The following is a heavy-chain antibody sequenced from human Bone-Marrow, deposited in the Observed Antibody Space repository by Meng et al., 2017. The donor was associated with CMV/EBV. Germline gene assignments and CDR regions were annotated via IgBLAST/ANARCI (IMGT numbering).Heavy chain of an antibody. CDR1: GYSFSGYG. CDR3: ARGWPPRYNYDSSGHYGGAFDV. D-gene: IGHD3-22*01. CDR2: ISAYNGYT. J-gene: IGHJ3*01. Sequence: ASVKVSCKASGYSFSGYGTTWVRQAPGQGLEWMGWISAYNGYTKYAQSLQGRVTMTTETPTSTAYMELRSLRSDDTAVYYCARGWPPRYNYDSSGHYGGAFDVWGQGTMVTVSS. V-gene: IGHV1-18*01.